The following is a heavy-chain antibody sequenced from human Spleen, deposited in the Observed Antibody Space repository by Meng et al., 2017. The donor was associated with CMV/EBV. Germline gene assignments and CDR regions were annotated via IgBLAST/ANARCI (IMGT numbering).Heavy chain of an antibody. CDR3: ARVEGGEVPAAGVIDY. V-gene: IGHV4-38-2*02. Sequence: GSLRLSCTVSGYSISSGYYWGWIRQPPGKGLEWIGSIYHSGSTYYNPSLKSRVIISVDTSKNQFSLKLSSVTAADTAVYYCARVEGGEVPAAGVIDYWGQGTLVTVSS. J-gene: IGHJ4*02. CDR1: GYSISSGYY. D-gene: IGHD2-2*01. CDR2: IYHSGST.